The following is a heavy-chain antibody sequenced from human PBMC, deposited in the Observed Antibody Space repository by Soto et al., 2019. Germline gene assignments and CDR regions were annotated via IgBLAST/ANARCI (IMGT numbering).Heavy chain of an antibody. CDR3: ARDPPYYYDSSGYYPPEYYGMDV. CDR1: GGSISSYY. D-gene: IGHD3-22*01. CDR2: IYYSGST. J-gene: IGHJ6*02. Sequence: SETLSLTCTVSGGSISSYYWSWIRQPPGKGLEWIGYIYYSGSTNYNPSLKSRVTISVDTSKNQFSLKLSSVPAADTAVYYCARDPPYYYDSSGYYPPEYYGMDVWGQGTTVTVSS. V-gene: IGHV4-59*01.